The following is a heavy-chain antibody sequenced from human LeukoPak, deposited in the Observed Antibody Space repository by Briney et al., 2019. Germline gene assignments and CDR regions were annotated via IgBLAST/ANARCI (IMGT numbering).Heavy chain of an antibody. CDR3: ARDSTGGYPDY. V-gene: IGHV1-2*02. D-gene: IGHD7-27*01. CDR2: ISPNSGGT. J-gene: IGHJ4*02. Sequence: GASVKVSCKASGYTFTDYYIHWVRQAPGQGLEYMGWISPNSGGTNYAQMFQGRVTMTSDTSINTAFMELRSLRSDDTAVSYCARDSTGGYPDYWGQGTLVTVSA. CDR1: GYTFTDYY.